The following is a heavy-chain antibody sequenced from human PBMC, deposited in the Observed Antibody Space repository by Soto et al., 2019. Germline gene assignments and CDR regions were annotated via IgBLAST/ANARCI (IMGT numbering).Heavy chain of an antibody. CDR1: GGSISSNNW. Sequence: SETLSLTCAVSGGSISSNNWWTWVRQPPGKGLEWIGEIYHSGSTNYNPSLNSRVTISVEKSKNQFSLNLTSVTAADTAVYYCARHPSDFWFDPWGQGTLVTVSS. D-gene: IGHD2-21*02. J-gene: IGHJ5*02. V-gene: IGHV4-4*02. CDR3: ARHPSDFWFDP. CDR2: IYHSGST.